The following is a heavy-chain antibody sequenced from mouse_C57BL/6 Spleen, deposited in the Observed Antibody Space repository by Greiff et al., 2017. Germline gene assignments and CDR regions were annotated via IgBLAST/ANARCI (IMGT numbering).Heavy chain of an antibody. CDR2: INYDGSST. CDR3: ARAYYGSSSGDFDY. V-gene: IGHV5-16*01. CDR1: GFTFSDYY. Sequence: EVQVVESEGGLVQPGSSMKLSCTASGFTFSDYYMAWVRQVPEKGLEWVANINYDGSSTYYLDSLKSRFIISRDNAKNILYLQMSSLKAEDTATYYCARAYYGSSSGDFDYWGQGTTLTVSS. J-gene: IGHJ2*01. D-gene: IGHD1-1*01.